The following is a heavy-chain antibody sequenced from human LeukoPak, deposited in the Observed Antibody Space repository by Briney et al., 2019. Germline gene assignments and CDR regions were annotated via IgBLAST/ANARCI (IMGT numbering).Heavy chain of an antibody. Sequence: PSETLSLTCTVSGGSISSYYWSRIRQPPGKGLEWIGYIYYSGSTNYNPSLKSRVTISVDTSKNQFSLKLSSVTAADTAVYYCARGPYSSSVRAFDIWGQGTMVTVSS. V-gene: IGHV4-59*01. CDR1: GGSISSYY. CDR2: IYYSGST. D-gene: IGHD6-6*01. CDR3: ARGPYSSSVRAFDI. J-gene: IGHJ3*02.